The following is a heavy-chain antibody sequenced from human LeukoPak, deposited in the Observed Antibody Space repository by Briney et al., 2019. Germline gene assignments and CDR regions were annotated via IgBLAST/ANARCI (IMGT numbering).Heavy chain of an antibody. D-gene: IGHD1-26*01. CDR2: ISGSGDTT. CDR3: ATTPGIVRSWYFDL. Sequence: PGGSLRLSCAASGSTFSSYAMSWVRQAPGKGLEWVSVISGSGDTTYYADSVKGRFTISRDNSKNTLYLQMNSLRAEDTAVYYCATTPGIVRSWYFDLWGRGTLVTVSS. CDR1: GSTFSSYA. V-gene: IGHV3-23*01. J-gene: IGHJ2*01.